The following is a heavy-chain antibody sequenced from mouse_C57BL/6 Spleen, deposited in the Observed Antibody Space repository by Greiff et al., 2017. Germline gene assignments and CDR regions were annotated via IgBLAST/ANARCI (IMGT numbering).Heavy chain of an antibody. CDR1: GFSLTSYA. CDR2: IWTGGGT. D-gene: IGHD1-1*01. V-gene: IGHV2-9-1*01. CDR3: ARNDISIGYGRGYYFDY. J-gene: IGHJ2*01. Sequence: VQLQESGPGLVAPSQCLSITCTVSGFSLTSYAISWVRQPPGKGLEWLGLIWTGGGTDYNSALKSRLSISKDNSKSQVFLKMNSLQTDDTARYYCARNDISIGYGRGYYFDYWGQGTTLTVSS.